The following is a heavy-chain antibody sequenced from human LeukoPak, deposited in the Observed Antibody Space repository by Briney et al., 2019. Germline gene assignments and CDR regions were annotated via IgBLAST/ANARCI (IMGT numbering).Heavy chain of an antibody. Sequence: ASVKVSCKASGGTFTSYAISWVRHAPGQGLEWMGRIIPILGIANYAQKFQGRVTITADKSTSTAYMELSSLRSEDTAVYYCARDQYGQWELPPHYGMDVWGQGTTVTVSS. CDR1: GGTFTSYA. J-gene: IGHJ6*02. D-gene: IGHD1-26*01. CDR3: ARDQYGQWELPPHYGMDV. V-gene: IGHV1-69*04. CDR2: IIPILGIA.